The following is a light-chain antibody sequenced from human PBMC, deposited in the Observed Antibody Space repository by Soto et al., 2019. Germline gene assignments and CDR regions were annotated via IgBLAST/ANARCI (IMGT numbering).Light chain of an antibody. J-gene: IGKJ3*01. V-gene: IGKV3-11*01. CDR2: DAS. CDR3: QQRRTWPLT. Sequence: EIVLTQSPATLSLSPGESATLSCRASQSVGTFLAWYQHKPGQAPRLLILDASTRATGVPPRFSGSKSGTDFTLTISGLEPEDFAVHYCQQRRTWPLTFGAGTKVDIX. CDR1: QSVGTF.